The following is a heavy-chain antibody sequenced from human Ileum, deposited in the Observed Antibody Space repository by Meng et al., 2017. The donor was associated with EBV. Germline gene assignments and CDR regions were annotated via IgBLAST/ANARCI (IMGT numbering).Heavy chain of an antibody. CDR3: ARIPYGDIYSAYFDY. J-gene: IGHJ4*02. D-gene: IGHD2-21*02. V-gene: IGHV4-4*03. CDR1: GGSVNGNPW. CDR2: IYHSGAT. Sequence: QVRLQVSGPGLVKPPGTVSLTCTVSGGSVNGNPWWSWVRQPPGEGLEWIGQIYHSGATNYNPSLKSRVTISVDTSENQFSLELNSVTAADTAVYYCARIPYGDIYSAYFDYWSPGTLVTVSS.